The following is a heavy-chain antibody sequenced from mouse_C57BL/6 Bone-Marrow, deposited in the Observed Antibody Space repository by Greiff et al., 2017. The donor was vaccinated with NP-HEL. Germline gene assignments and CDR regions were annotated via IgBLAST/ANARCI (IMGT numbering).Heavy chain of an antibody. CDR1: GFTFSSYT. Sequence: DVHLVESGGGLVKPGGSLKLSCAASGFTFSSYTMSWVRQTPEKRLEWVATISGGGGNTYYPDSVKGRFTISRDNAKNTLYLQMSSLRSEDTALYYCARLPYCYYPYYAMDYWGQGTSVTVSS. V-gene: IGHV5-9*01. D-gene: IGHD2-12*01. CDR3: ARLPYCYYPYYAMDY. J-gene: IGHJ4*01. CDR2: ISGGGGNT.